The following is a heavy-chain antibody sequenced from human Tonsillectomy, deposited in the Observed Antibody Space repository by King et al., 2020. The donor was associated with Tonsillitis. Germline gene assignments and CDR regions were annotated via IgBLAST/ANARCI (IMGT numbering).Heavy chain of an antibody. CDR3: VGSPVTNFGLFFPYFFDY. J-gene: IGHJ4*02. D-gene: IGHD3-3*01. CDR1: GFTFSNYW. Sequence: VQLVESGGGLVQPGGSLRLSCVASGFTFSNYWMNWVRQAPGKGLEWVANIKQDGSEKYYVDSVKGRFTISRDNAKNSLYLQMNSLRADDTAVYYCVGSPVTNFGLFFPYFFDYWGQGTLVTVSS. CDR2: IKQDGSEK. V-gene: IGHV3-7*02.